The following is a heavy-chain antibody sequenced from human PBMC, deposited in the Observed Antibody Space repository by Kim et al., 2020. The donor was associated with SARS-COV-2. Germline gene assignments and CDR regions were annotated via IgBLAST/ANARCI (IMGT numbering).Heavy chain of an antibody. CDR3: VRYGRSYGAVH. J-gene: IGHJ4*02. V-gene: IGHV3-64D*06. CDR1: GFTLSDYA. CDR2: TTRDGDGS. D-gene: IGHD3-16*01. Sequence: GGSLRLSCSASGFTLSDYAIHWVRRTPGMGLQYVSATTRDGDGSFYADSVKDRFTIFRDNSKNTLFLQMSGLRIEDTAIYYCVRYGRSYGAVHWGQGTLVSVS.